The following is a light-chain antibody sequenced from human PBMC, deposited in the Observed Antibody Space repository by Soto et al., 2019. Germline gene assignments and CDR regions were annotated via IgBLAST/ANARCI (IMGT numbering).Light chain of an antibody. V-gene: IGKV3-20*01. CDR1: QSVSSSY. CDR2: GAS. CDR3: QQYGSSPRT. Sequence: EIVLTQSPGTLSLSPGERATLSCRASQSVSSSYLAWYQQKPGQAPRLLIYGASSMATGIPDRFSGSGSGTDFTLTTSRLEPEDFAVYYCQQYGSSPRTFGHGTKVEIK. J-gene: IGKJ1*01.